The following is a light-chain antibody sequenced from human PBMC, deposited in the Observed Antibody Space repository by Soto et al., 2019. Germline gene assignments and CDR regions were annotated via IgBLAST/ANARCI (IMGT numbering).Light chain of an antibody. Sequence: EIVLRQSPATLSFSPGERATLSCRASQSVSSYFAWYQQKPGQSPRLLIYAASNRATGIPARFSGSGSGTDFTLTISSLEPDDFAVYYCQQRSNWPVTFGQGTKVEIE. CDR3: QQRSNWPVT. V-gene: IGKV3-11*01. CDR2: AAS. J-gene: IGKJ1*01. CDR1: QSVSSY.